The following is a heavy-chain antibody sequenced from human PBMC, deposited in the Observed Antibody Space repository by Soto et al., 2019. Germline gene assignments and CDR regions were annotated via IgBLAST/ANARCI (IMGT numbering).Heavy chain of an antibody. J-gene: IGHJ5*02. D-gene: IGHD3-10*01. CDR3: AREEGFRITMDRGRWFDP. CDR1: GYTFTGYY. V-gene: IGHV1-2*02. Sequence: QIQLVQSGAEVKKPGASVKVSCRASGYTFTGYYLHWVRQAPGQGLEWMGWANSISGDTNYAQKFQDRVIRTRDRSITTVHMELSRLRSDDTAVYYCAREEGFRITMDRGRWFDPWGQGTLVTVSS. CDR2: ANSISGDT.